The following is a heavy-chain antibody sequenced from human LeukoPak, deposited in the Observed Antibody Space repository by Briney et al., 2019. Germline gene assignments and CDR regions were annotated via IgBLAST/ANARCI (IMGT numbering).Heavy chain of an antibody. Sequence: SETLSLTCTVSGGSISSSSYYWAWIRQPPGKVLEWIGSIYYSGSTYPNPPLKSRVTISVDTSKNQFSLKLSSVTAADTAVYYCARLVGTASYYFDYWGQGTLVTVSS. CDR1: GGSISSSSYY. CDR3: ARLVGTASYYFDY. V-gene: IGHV4-39*01. CDR2: IYYSGST. J-gene: IGHJ4*02. D-gene: IGHD6-19*01.